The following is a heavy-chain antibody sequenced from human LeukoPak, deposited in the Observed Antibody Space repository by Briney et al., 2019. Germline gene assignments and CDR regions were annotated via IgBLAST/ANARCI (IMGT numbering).Heavy chain of an antibody. D-gene: IGHD3-10*01. CDR3: VGEKSWFGEAI. CDR1: GGSISSSSYY. J-gene: IGHJ3*02. Sequence: RASETLSLTCTVSGGSISSSSYYWGWIRQPPGKGLEWIGSIYYSGSTYYNPSLKSRVTISVDTSKNQFSLKLSSVTAADTAVYYCVGEKSWFGEAIWSQGTMVTVSS. V-gene: IGHV4-39*02. CDR2: IYYSGST.